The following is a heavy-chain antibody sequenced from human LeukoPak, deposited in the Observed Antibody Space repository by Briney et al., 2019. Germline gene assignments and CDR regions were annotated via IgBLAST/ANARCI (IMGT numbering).Heavy chain of an antibody. CDR1: GGTFSSYA. D-gene: IGHD3-22*01. CDR3: ARGSDSSGYYRYNWFDP. J-gene: IGHJ5*02. Sequence: GASVKVSCKASGGTFSSYAISWVRQAPGQGLEWMGGIIPIFGTANYAQKFQGRVTITADESTSTAYMELSSLRSEDTAVYYCARGSDSSGYYRYNWFDPWGQGTLVTVSS. CDR2: IIPIFGTA. V-gene: IGHV1-69*13.